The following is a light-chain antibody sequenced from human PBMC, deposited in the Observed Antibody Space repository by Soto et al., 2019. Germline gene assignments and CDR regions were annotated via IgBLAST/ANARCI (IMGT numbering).Light chain of an antibody. CDR3: QSYDSGLSVSGPV. Sequence: QSVLTQPPSVSGAPGQRVTISCSGSSTNIGAGYDVHWYQKLPGTAPKLLIYENRKRPSGVPDRFSGSKSGTSASLAITGLQAEDEADYYCQSYDSGLSVSGPVFVTGTKVTVL. CDR2: ENR. J-gene: IGLJ1*01. V-gene: IGLV1-40*01. CDR1: STNIGAGYD.